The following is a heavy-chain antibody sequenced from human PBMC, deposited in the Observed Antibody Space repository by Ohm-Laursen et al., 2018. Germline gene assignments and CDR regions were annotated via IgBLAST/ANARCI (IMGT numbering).Heavy chain of an antibody. J-gene: IGHJ3*02. CDR1: GYTFINYD. V-gene: IGHV1-8*01. D-gene: IGHD1-7*01. CDR2: MNPKNDDT. CDR3: ARGRLSGTRRALDI. Sequence: ASVKVSCKTSGYTFINYDIHWARQASGQGLEWMGWMNPKNDDTGYAHKFQGRVTMSRNTSISTANLEMTSLRSEDTAVYYCARGRLSGTRRALDIWGQGTLVTVSS.